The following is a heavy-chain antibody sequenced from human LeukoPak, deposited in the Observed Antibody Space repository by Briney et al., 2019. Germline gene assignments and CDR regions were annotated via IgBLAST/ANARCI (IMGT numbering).Heavy chain of an antibody. CDR1: GFTFSSYA. CDR2: ISASGGST. D-gene: IGHD5-12*01. Sequence: GGSLRLSCAASGFTFSSYAMSWVRQAPGKGLEWVSAISASGGSTYYADSVKGRFTISRDNSEDTLYLQMNSLRAEDTAVYYCAKGQKVYSFDYWGQGTLVTVSS. CDR3: AKGQKVYSFDY. V-gene: IGHV3-23*01. J-gene: IGHJ4*02.